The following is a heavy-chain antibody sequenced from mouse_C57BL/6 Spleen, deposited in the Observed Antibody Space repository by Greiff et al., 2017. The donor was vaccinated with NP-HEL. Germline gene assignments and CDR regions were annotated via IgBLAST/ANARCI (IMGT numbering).Heavy chain of an antibody. V-gene: IGHV5-17*01. CDR2: ISSGSSTI. CDR3: ASAYYYGSRPYAMDY. CDR1: GFTFSDYG. Sequence: EVKLMESGGGLVKPGGSLKLSCAASGFTFSDYGMHWVRQAPEKGLEWVAYISSGSSTIYYADTVKGRFTLSRDNAKNTLFLQMTSLRSEDTAMYYCASAYYYGSRPYAMDYWGQGTSVTVSS. J-gene: IGHJ4*01. D-gene: IGHD1-1*01.